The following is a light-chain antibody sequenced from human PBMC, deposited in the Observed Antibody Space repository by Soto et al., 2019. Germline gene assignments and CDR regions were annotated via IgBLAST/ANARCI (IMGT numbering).Light chain of an antibody. J-gene: IGLJ3*02. Sequence: QPVLTQSPSASASLGVSVKRTCTLSSGHSSYAIAWHQQQPEKGPRYLMKLSTDGSHSRGDGIPDRFSGSSSGAERYLTISSLQSGDEADYYCQTWGTGIRVFGGGTTLTVL. CDR3: QTWGTGIRV. V-gene: IGLV4-69*01. CDR2: LSTDGSH. CDR1: SGHSSYA.